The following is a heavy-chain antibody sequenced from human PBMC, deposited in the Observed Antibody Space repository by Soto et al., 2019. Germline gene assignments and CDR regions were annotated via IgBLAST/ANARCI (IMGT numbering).Heavy chain of an antibody. J-gene: IGHJ5*02. CDR1: GGSISSSSYY. V-gene: IGHV4-39*01. CDR2: IYYSGST. Sequence: QLQLQESGPGLVKPSETLSLTCTVSGGSISSSSYYWGWIRQPPGKGLEWIGSIYYSGSTYYNPSLKSRVTISVDTSKNQFSRKLSSVTAADTAVYYCARRSIAAADAWGQGTLVTVSS. CDR3: ARRSIAAADA. D-gene: IGHD6-13*01.